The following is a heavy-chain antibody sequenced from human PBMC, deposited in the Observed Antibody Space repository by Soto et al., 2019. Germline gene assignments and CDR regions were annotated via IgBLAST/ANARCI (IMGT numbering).Heavy chain of an antibody. D-gene: IGHD2-15*01. V-gene: IGHV3-23*01. CDR1: GFTFSSYA. CDR2: ISGSGGST. Sequence: EVQLLESGGGLVQPGGSLRLSCAASGFTFSSYAMSWVRQAPGKGLEWVSAISGSGGSTYYADSVKGRFTISRGNSKNTMYLRMKSLRAEDTAVYYCAKDRYCSGGSCYSEWAFDIWGQGTMVTVSS. CDR3: AKDRYCSGGSCYSEWAFDI. J-gene: IGHJ3*02.